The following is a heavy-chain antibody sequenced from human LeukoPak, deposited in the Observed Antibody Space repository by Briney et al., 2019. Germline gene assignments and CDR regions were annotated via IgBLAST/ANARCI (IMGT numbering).Heavy chain of an antibody. D-gene: IGHD2-2*01. Sequence: SETLSLTCTVSGGSISSFFWTWIRQSPGQGLEWIGSINYSGRTNYNPSPMSRVTIAVDTSKNHFSLRLSSVTAADTAVYYCARSLGYCSSASCYGGGSDSWGQGILVTV. CDR1: GGSISSFF. CDR3: ARSLGYCSSASCYGGGSDS. CDR2: INYSGRT. V-gene: IGHV4-59*08. J-gene: IGHJ4*02.